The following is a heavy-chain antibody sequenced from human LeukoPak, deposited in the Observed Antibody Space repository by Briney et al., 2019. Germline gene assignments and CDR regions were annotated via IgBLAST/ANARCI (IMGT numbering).Heavy chain of an antibody. CDR3: ARFSPRAMGNYLDF. D-gene: IGHD7-27*01. CDR2: IYPRGST. CDR1: DGSISSGSYS. Sequence: PSQTLSLTCAVSDGSISSGSYSWSWLRQPPGKGLEWIGYIYPRGSTYYNPSLKSRVILSLDKSANQFSLNLSSVTAADTAVYYCARFSPRAMGNYLDFWGQGTLVTVSS. V-gene: IGHV4-30-2*01. J-gene: IGHJ4*02.